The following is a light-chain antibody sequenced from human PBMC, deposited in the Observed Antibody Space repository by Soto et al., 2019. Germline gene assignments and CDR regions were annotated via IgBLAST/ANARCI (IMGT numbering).Light chain of an antibody. CDR2: WAS. J-gene: IGKJ1*01. CDR3: HQYASSPWT. Sequence: DIVMTQSPDSLTVSLGERATINCKSSQRVLYNPNNKNYLAWFQQKPGQPPKLLIYWASNRESGVPDRFSGSGSGTDFILNISSLQAEDVAVYYCHQYASSPWTFGQGTKVDI. CDR1: QRVLYNPNNKNY. V-gene: IGKV4-1*01.